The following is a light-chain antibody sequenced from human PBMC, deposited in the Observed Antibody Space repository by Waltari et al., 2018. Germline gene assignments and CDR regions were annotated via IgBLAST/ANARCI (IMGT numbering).Light chain of an antibody. V-gene: IGLV2-18*02. J-gene: IGLJ1*01. CDR2: EVP. CDR3: SSYTRSNTYR. CDR1: SSDVGSYNR. Sequence: QSALTQPPSVSGSPGQSVTISCTGTSSDVGSYNRVSWYQQSPGTAPKPMVYEVPNRPSGVPDRFSGSKSRDTASLTISVLQAEDEAEYDCSSYTRSNTYRFGTGTKVTVL.